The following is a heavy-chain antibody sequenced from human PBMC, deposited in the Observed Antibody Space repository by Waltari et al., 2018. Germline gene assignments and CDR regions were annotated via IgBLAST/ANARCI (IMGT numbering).Heavy chain of an antibody. J-gene: IGHJ2*01. Sequence: QVQLVQSGAEVKKPGASVKVSCKASGYTFTGYYMHWVRQAPGQGLEGMGLINPHSGGTNYAQTCQGRVTMTRDTSISTAYMELSGLRSDDTAVYYCARGVRDYGDRYWYFDLWGRGTLVTVSS. CDR2: INPHSGGT. V-gene: IGHV1-2*02. CDR3: ARGVRDYGDRYWYFDL. CDR1: GYTFTGYY. D-gene: IGHD4-17*01.